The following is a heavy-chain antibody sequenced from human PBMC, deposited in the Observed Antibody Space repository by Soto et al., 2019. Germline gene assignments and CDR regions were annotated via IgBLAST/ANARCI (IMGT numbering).Heavy chain of an antibody. D-gene: IGHD2-2*01. CDR2: IIPIFGTA. Sequence: ASVKVSCKASGGTFSSYAISWVRQAPGQGLEWMGGIIPIFGTANYAQKFQGRVTITADESTSTAYMELSSLRSEDTAVYYCARAVVVPAAKGASGWFDPRGQGTLVTVSS. CDR3: ARAVVVPAAKGASGWFDP. CDR1: GGTFSSYA. J-gene: IGHJ5*02. V-gene: IGHV1-69*13.